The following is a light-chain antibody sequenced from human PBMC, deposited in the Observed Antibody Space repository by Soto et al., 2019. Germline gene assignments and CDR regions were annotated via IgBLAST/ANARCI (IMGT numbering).Light chain of an antibody. V-gene: IGKV1-5*03. CDR1: QSISTW. Sequence: DIQMTQSPSTLSASVGDRVTITCRASQSISTWLAWYQQKPGKAPKLLIYKASNSESGVPSRFSGSGFGTEFTLTISNLQPEDSATYYCQQYDNYTGAFGQGTKV. CDR3: QQYDNYTGA. CDR2: KAS. J-gene: IGKJ1*01.